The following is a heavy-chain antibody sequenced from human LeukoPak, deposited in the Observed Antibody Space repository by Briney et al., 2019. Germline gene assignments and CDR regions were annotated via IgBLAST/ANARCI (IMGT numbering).Heavy chain of an antibody. V-gene: IGHV5-51*01. CDR2: IYPDDSDT. CDR1: GYTFTNSW. D-gene: IGHD1-26*01. J-gene: IGHJ4*02. CDR3: ATHANARREVGATS. Sequence: GESLKISCKGSGYTFTNSWIGWVRQMPGKGLEWMGIIYPDDSDTRYSPSFQGQVTISADKSILTAYLQWSSLKASDTAMYYCATHANARREVGATSWGQGTLVTVSS.